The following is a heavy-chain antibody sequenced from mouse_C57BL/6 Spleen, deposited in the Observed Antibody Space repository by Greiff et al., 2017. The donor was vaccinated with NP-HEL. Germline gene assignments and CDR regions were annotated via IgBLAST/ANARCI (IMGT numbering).Heavy chain of an antibody. V-gene: IGHV5-16*01. D-gene: IGHD1-1*01. CDR2: INYDGSST. CDR1: GFTFSDYY. CDR3: ARDWGGSSEGYFDY. Sequence: EVQLVESEGGLVQPGSSMKLSCTASGFTFSDYYMAWVRQVPEKGLEWVANINYDGSSTYYLDSLKSRFIISRDNAKNILYLQMSSLKSEDTATYYCARDWGGSSEGYFDYWGQGTTLTVSS. J-gene: IGHJ2*01.